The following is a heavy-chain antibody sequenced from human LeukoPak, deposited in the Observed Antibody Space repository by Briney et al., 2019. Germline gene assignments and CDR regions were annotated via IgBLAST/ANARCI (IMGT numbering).Heavy chain of an antibody. CDR3: ASIAARRYYYYYYMDV. D-gene: IGHD6-6*01. V-gene: IGHV4-34*01. CDR2: INNSGST. CDR1: GGSFSGYY. J-gene: IGHJ6*03. Sequence: SETLSLTCAVYGGSFSGYYWSWLRQPPGKGVEWMGEINNSGSTNYNPSLKSRVTISVDTSKNQFSLKLSSVTAADTTVYYCASIAARRYYYYYYMDVWGKGTTVTVSS.